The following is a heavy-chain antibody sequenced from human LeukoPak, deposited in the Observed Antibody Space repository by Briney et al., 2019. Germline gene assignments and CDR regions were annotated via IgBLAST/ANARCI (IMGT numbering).Heavy chain of an antibody. CDR3: ARDVPRGRQEFDY. CDR2: INKDGSVT. D-gene: IGHD1-26*01. J-gene: IGHJ4*02. V-gene: IGHV3-7*01. Sequence: GGSLRLSCATSGFTFNNYWMTWVRQNPGMGLEWVANINKDGSVTHYVGSVKGRFTISRDNAKNSLYLQMNSLRVEDTAVYYCARDVPRGRQEFDYWGQGELVTVSS. CDR1: GFTFNNYW.